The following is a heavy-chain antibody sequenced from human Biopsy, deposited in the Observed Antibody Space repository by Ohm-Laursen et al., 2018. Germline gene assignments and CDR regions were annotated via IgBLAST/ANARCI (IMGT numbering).Heavy chain of an antibody. CDR3: ARWYGDLFYYYNGMDV. CDR1: GFTFNVYS. D-gene: IGHD3-10*01. CDR2: ITSRTSST. J-gene: IGHJ6*02. V-gene: IGHV3-21*01. Sequence: SLRLSCAASGFTFNVYSIVWVRQAPGKGLEWVSSITSRTSSTYYADSVKGRATTSRDNANNSVSLQMNNLRVGDTAVYYCARWYGDLFYYYNGMDVWGQGTMVTVSS.